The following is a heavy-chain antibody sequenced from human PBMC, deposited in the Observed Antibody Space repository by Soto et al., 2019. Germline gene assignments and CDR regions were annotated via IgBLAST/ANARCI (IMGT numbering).Heavy chain of an antibody. D-gene: IGHD5-12*01. CDR2: IKQDGIEK. Sequence: EVQLVQSGGGLVQPGGSLRLSCEVSGFNFSGHWMSWVRQAPGKGLEWVATIKQDGIEKYYVDSVKGRFTISRDNTKNSLYLPMSSLRADETAVYYCARESARWLLSFFAYWGQGTVVTVS. J-gene: IGHJ4*02. CDR1: GFNFSGHW. CDR3: ARESARWLLSFFAY. V-gene: IGHV3-7*01.